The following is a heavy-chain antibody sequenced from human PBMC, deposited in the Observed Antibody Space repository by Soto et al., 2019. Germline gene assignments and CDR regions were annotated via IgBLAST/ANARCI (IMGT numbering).Heavy chain of an antibody. CDR2: IYSGGST. CDR3: ARVFGSYAFDY. CDR1: GFIVSSNY. J-gene: IGHJ4*02. Sequence: EVQLVESGGGLVQPGGSLRLSCAASGFIVSSNYMSWVRQAPGKGLEWVSVIYSGGSTNYADSVKGGFTISRDNSKNTLYLQMNSLRVEDTAVYYCARVFGSYAFDYWGQGTLVTVSS. V-gene: IGHV3-66*01. D-gene: IGHD3-22*01.